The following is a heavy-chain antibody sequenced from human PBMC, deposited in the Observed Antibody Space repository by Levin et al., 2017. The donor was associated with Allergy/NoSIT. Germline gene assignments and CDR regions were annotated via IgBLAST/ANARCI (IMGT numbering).Heavy chain of an antibody. CDR1: GFTFSSYA. V-gene: IGHV3-30-3*01. Sequence: GGSLRLSCAASGFTFSSYAMHWVRQAPGKGLEWVAVISYDGSNKYYADSVKGRFTISRDNSKNTLYLQMNSLRAEDTAVYYCARAAVKWELLAGTYYFDYWGQGTLVTVSS. J-gene: IGHJ4*02. CDR3: ARAAVKWELLAGTYYFDY. CDR2: ISYDGSNK. D-gene: IGHD1-26*01.